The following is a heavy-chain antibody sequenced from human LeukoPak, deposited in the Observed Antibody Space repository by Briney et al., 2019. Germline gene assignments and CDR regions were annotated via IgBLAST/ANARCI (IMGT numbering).Heavy chain of an antibody. J-gene: IGHJ4*02. Sequence: GGSLRLSCVASGFTFSNLAMGWVRQAPGKGLEWVSYISSGGNTIYYADSVKGRFTISRDNAKNSLYLQMNSLRAEDTAVYYCARGAGSGWSYWGRGIQVTVSS. CDR1: GFTFSNLA. V-gene: IGHV3-48*03. D-gene: IGHD6-19*01. CDR2: ISSGGNTI. CDR3: ARGAGSGWSY.